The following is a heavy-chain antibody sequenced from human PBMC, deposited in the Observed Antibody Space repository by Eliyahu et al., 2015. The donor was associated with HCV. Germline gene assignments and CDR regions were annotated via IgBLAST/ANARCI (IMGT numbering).Heavy chain of an antibody. CDR3: ARESSSSWHVPAPYYYYGMDV. V-gene: IGHV4-61*01. J-gene: IGHJ6*02. CDR1: GGXVSSGSXY. D-gene: IGHD6-13*01. CDR2: XYYSGST. Sequence: QVQLQESGPGLVKPSETLSLTCTVXGGXVSSGSXYWXWIRQPPGKGLEWIGYXYYSGSTNYNPSLKSRVTISVDTSKNQFSLKLSSVTAADTAVYYCARESSSSWHVPAPYYYYGMDVWGQGTTVTVSS.